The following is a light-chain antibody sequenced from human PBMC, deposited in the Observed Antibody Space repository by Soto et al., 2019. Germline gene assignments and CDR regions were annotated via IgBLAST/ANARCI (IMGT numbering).Light chain of an antibody. CDR3: QQYNSYSPTYT. J-gene: IGKJ2*01. CDR2: KAS. V-gene: IGKV1-5*03. Sequence: DIQMTPSPSTLSASVGDRVTITCRASQSLSSWLAWYQQKPGQAPKLLIYKASSLESGVPSRFSGSGSGTEFTLTLSSLQPDAFATYYCQQYNSYSPTYTLGQGTKLEIK. CDR1: QSLSSW.